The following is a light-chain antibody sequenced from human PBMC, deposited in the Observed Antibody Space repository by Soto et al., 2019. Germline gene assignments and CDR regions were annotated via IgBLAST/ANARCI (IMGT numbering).Light chain of an antibody. CDR1: SSNIGGNS. Sequence: QSVLTQPPSVSAAPGQKVTISCSGSSSNIGGNSVSWYQQLPGTAPKLLIYDDNKRPSGIPDRFSGSKSGTSATLGITGFQTGDEADYYCGSWDSSLRAYVFRTGTKVTVL. CDR3: GSWDSSLRAYV. CDR2: DDN. J-gene: IGLJ1*01. V-gene: IGLV1-51*01.